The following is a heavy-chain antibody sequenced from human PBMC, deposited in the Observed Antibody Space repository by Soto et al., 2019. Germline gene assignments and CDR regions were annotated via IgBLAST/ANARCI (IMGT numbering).Heavy chain of an antibody. CDR3: ARDDYTYGVY. CDR2: IGPYGNSI. CDR1: GFSFRDYF. Sequence: PGGSLRLSCAASGFSFRDYFMSWIRQAPGKGLEWVSYIGPYGNSIYYADSVKGRFTISRDDAKKSLYLHMNSLRAEDTAVYYRARDDYTYGVYWGQGSLVTVSS. D-gene: IGHD3-3*01. J-gene: IGHJ4*02. V-gene: IGHV3-11*01.